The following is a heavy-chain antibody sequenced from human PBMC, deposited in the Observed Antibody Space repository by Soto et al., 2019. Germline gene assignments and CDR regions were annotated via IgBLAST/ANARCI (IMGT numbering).Heavy chain of an antibody. CDR2: IHYSGTT. J-gene: IGHJ6*02. Sequence: QVQLQESGPRLVKPSQTLSLTCTVSGGSIGSDGYYWSWIRQDPGKGLEWIGYIHYSGTTYYNPSLRSRITISVDTSKNQFSLNLFSVTAADTAIYYCARVDRYYYYGMDVWGHGTTVTVSS. CDR1: GGSIGSDGYY. V-gene: IGHV4-31*03. D-gene: IGHD3-16*02. CDR3: ARVDRYYYYGMDV.